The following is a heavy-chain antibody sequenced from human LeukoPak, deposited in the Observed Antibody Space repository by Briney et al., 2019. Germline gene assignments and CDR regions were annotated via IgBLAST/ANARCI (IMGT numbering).Heavy chain of an antibody. CDR2: INPGDADT. Sequence: GESLKISCKGSGDIFTSYCISWGRQLAAKDVEEMGSINPGDADTRYRPSVQGQFTIAADKSISTAYLQWSSLKSSDTAKYYCARLGVLYRYLDLWGRGTLVTVSS. V-gene: IGHV5-51*01. CDR3: ARLGVLYRYLDL. D-gene: IGHD3-10*01. J-gene: IGHJ2*01. CDR1: GDIFTSYC.